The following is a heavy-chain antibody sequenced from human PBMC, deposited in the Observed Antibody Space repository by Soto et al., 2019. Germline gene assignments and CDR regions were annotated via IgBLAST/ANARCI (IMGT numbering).Heavy chain of an antibody. CDR1: GYTVTSYY. J-gene: IGHJ6*02. Sequence: GASVKVSCKASGYTVTSYYMDWVRQAPGQGLEWMGIINPSGGSTSYAQKFQGRVTMTRDTSTSTVYMELSSLRSEDTAVYYCANVEMATTHSFYGMDVWGQGTTVTVSS. CDR3: ANVEMATTHSFYGMDV. CDR2: INPSGGST. V-gene: IGHV1-46*01. D-gene: IGHD5-12*01.